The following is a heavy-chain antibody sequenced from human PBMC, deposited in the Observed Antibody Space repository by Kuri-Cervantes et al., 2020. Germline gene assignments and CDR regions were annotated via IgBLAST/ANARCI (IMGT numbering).Heavy chain of an antibody. V-gene: IGHV6-1*01. D-gene: IGHD2-15*01. CDR2: AYYRSKWHN. CDR1: GDSVSSNSAA. J-gene: IGHJ4*02. Sequence: SCAISGDSVSSNSAAWNWIRQSPSRGLEWLGRAYYRSKWHNDYALSVRSRITINADTSKNQFSLQLKSVTPEDTAVYYCARDYCSGGSCSSFDYWGQGTLVTVSS. CDR3: ARDYCSGGSCSSFDY.